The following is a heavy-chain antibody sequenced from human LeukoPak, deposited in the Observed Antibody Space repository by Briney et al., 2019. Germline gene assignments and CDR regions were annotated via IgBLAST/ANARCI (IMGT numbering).Heavy chain of an antibody. CDR2: IKQDGSDK. J-gene: IGHJ4*02. D-gene: IGHD1-1*01. CDR3: ARLTGTTGFDY. CDR1: GVPFSSYW. V-gene: IGHV3-7*01. Sequence: GGSLRLSCAASGVPFSSYWMSWVRQAPGKGLEWVANIKQDGSDKYYVDSVKGRFTISRDNARKSLYLQLNSLRADDTAVYYCARLTGTTGFDYWGQGTLVTVSS.